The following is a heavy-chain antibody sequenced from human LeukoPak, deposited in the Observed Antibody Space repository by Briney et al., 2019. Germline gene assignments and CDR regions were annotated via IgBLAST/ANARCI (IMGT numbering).Heavy chain of an antibody. Sequence: PSETLSLTCTVSGGSISSSSYYWGWIRQSPGKGLEWIGSIYYSGSTYYNPSLKSRVTISVDTSKNQFSLKLSSVTAADTAVYYCARSIVLDAFDIWGQGTMVTVSS. D-gene: IGHD2/OR15-2a*01. CDR2: IYYSGST. CDR1: GGSISSSSYY. J-gene: IGHJ3*02. V-gene: IGHV4-39*07. CDR3: ARSIVLDAFDI.